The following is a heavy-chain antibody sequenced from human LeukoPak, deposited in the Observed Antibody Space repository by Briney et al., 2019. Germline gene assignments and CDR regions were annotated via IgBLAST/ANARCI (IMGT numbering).Heavy chain of an antibody. D-gene: IGHD2-2*01. Sequence: PGGSLRLSCAASGFTFSNAWMSWVRQAPGKGLEWVANIKQDGSEKYYVDSVKGRFTISRDNAKNSLYLQMNSLRAEDTAVYYCARRGYFTSSSPYYYYYYYMDVWGKGTTVTVSS. V-gene: IGHV3-7*01. CDR2: IKQDGSEK. CDR3: ARRGYFTSSSPYYYYYYYMDV. J-gene: IGHJ6*03. CDR1: GFTFSNAW.